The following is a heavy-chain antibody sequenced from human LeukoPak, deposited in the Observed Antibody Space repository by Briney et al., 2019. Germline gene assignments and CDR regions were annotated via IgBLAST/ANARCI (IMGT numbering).Heavy chain of an antibody. Sequence: GRSLRLSCAASGFTFSSYAMHWVRQAPGKGLEWVAVISYDGSNKYYADSVKGRFTISRDNSKNTLYPQMNSLRAEDTAVYYCARDFETVAGTRYFDYWGQGTLVTVSS. D-gene: IGHD6-19*01. CDR1: GFTFSSYA. J-gene: IGHJ4*02. CDR3: ARDFETVAGTRYFDY. CDR2: ISYDGSNK. V-gene: IGHV3-30-3*01.